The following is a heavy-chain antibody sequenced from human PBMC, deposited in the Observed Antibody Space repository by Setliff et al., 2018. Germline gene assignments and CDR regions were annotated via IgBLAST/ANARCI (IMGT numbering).Heavy chain of an antibody. V-gene: IGHV3-48*01. Sequence: LRLSCAASGFTFSSEYMNWVRQAPGKGLEWVSYISSSSTSIYSDSVKDRFTISRDNAKKSLYLQMDSLRAEDTAVYYCVRELRVIVGVGIQGIFDIWGQGTMVTVSS. J-gene: IGHJ3*02. D-gene: IGHD3-22*01. CDR1: GFTFSSEY. CDR3: VRELRVIVGVGIQGIFDI. CDR2: ISSSSTSI.